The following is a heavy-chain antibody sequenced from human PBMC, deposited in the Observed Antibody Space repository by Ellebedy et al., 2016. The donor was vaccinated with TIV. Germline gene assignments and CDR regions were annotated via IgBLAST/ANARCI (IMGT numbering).Heavy chain of an antibody. V-gene: IGHV3-9*01. CDR3: AKVIGVGRDVFDI. D-gene: IGHD1-26*01. J-gene: IGHJ3*02. CDR2: ISWNSGNV. CDR1: GFTFHDYS. Sequence: GGSLRLSCAASGFTFHDYSMHWVRQVPGKGLEWVSRISWNSGNVEYADSVKGRFTISRDNAKNSLYLKMNTLRAEDTALYYCAKVIGVGRDVFDIWGQGTMVTVSS.